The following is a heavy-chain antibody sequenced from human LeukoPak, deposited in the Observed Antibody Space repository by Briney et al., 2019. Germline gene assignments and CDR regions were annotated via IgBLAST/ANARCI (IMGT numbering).Heavy chain of an antibody. CDR1: GYSLATYW. V-gene: IGHV5-51*01. J-gene: IGHJ4*02. D-gene: IGHD1-26*01. CDR2: IYPGDSDT. CDR3: ARLHSGSYGFDY. Sequence: GESLKISCKGSGYSLATYWIGWVRQMPGKGLEWMGVIYPGDSDTRYSPSFQGQVSISADKSTTTAYLQWSDLKASDSAMYYCARLHSGSYGFDYWGQGTLVTVSS.